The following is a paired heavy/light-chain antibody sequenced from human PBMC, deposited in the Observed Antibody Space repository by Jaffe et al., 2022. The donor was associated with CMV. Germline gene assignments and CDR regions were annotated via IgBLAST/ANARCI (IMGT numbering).Light chain of an antibody. CDR1: SSNVGSVS. CDR2: SSN. Sequence: QSVLTQPPSASGTPGQRVTISCSGSSSNVGSVSVNWYQHLPGTAPKLLIYSSNQRPSGVPDRFSGSKSGTSASLAISGLQSEDEADYYCASWDDSLNGPVFGGGTKLTVL. CDR3: ASWDDSLNGPV. V-gene: IGLV1-44*01. J-gene: IGLJ2*01.
Heavy chain of an antibody. CDR2: INWNGGSI. CDR1: GFNFYDYA. J-gene: IGHJ6*02. D-gene: IGHD1-26*01. CDR3: VKDESTEWELRKGYLYYGMDV. V-gene: IGHV3-9*01. Sequence: EVQLVESGGGLVQPGRSLRLSCAASGFNFYDYAMHWVRQVPGKGPQWVSGINWNGGSIGYADSVKGRFIISRDNAENSLYLQMNSLRSEDTALYYCVKDESTEWELRKGYLYYGMDVWGQGTTVTVSS.